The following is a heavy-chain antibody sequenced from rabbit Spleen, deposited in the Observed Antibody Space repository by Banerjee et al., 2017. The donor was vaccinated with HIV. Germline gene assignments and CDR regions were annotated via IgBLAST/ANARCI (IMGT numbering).Heavy chain of an antibody. Sequence: QEQLVESGGGLVKPGASLTLTCKASGFSFSNKAVMCWVRQAPGKGLEWIACINAYTGKPVYATWAKGRFTVSRTSSTTVTLQMTSLTVADTATYFCARVSETSGWGEDLWGPGTLVTVS. D-gene: IGHD4-1*01. CDR3: ARVSETSGWGEDL. J-gene: IGHJ4*01. CDR1: GFSFSNKAV. CDR2: INAYTGKP. V-gene: IGHV1S45*01.